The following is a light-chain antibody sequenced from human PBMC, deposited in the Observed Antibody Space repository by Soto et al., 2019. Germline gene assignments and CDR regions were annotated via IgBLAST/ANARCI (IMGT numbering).Light chain of an antibody. CDR1: RSDIGSYNL. CDR3: CSYAGTPTFRYV. Sequence: QSVLTQPASVSGSPGQSITISCTGTRSDIGSYNLVSWYQQNPGKAPKLIIYEVTERPSGVSSRFSGSKSGNTASLTISGLQAEDEADYYCCSYAGTPTFRYVFGAGTKLTVL. V-gene: IGLV2-23*02. J-gene: IGLJ1*01. CDR2: EVT.